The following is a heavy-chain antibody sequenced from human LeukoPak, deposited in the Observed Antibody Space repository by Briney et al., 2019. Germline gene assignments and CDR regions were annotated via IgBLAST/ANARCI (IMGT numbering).Heavy chain of an antibody. CDR2: INHSGST. D-gene: IGHD3-16*02. CDR3: ARIGSYYDYVWGSYRLFDY. Sequence: PSETLSLTCAVYGGSFSGYYWSWIRQPPGKGLEWIGEINHSGSTNYNPSRKSRVTRSVDTSKNQFSLKLSSVTAADTAVYYCARIGSYYDYVWGSYRLFDYWGRGTLVTVSS. CDR1: GGSFSGYY. V-gene: IGHV4-34*01. J-gene: IGHJ4*02.